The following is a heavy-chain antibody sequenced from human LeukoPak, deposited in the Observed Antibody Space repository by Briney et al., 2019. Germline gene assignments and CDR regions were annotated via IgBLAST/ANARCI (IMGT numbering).Heavy chain of an antibody. V-gene: IGHV1-2*02. J-gene: IGHJ4*02. CDR2: INPNNGGT. Sequence: GASVKVSCKASGYTFTGYHLYWVRQAPGQGLEWMGWINPNNGGTNYAQRFQGRVTMTRDTSISTASMELSRLISDDTTVYYCARGSSSSWYDYWGQGTLVTVSS. D-gene: IGHD6-13*01. CDR3: ARGSSSSWYDY. CDR1: GYTFTGYH.